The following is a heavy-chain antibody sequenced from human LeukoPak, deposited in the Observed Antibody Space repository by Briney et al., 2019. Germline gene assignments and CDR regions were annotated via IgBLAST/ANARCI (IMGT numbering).Heavy chain of an antibody. CDR2: ISAYNGNT. CDR1: GYTFTSYG. J-gene: IGHJ3*02. V-gene: IGHV1-18*01. CDR3: ARDSRSCSSTSCYTYGLGYVAAFDI. D-gene: IGHD2-2*02. Sequence: GASVKVSCKASGYTFTSYGISWVRQAPGQGLEWMGWISAYNGNTNYAQKLQGRVTMTTDTSTSTAYMELRSLRSDDTAVYYCARDSRSCSSTSCYTYGLGYVAAFDIWGQGTMVTVSS.